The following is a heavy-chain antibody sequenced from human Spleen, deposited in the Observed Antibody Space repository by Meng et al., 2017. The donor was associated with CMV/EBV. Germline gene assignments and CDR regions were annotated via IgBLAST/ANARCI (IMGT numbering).Heavy chain of an antibody. CDR1: VYTFTSYG. D-gene: IGHD1-26*01. J-gene: IGHJ4*02. CDR3: ATYSGSYEMMVLDY. V-gene: IGHV1-18*01. CDR2: ISAYNGNT. Sequence: ASVKVSCKASVYTFTSYGISWVRQAPGQGLEWMGWISAYNGNTNYAQKLQGRVTMTTDTSTSTAYMELRSLRSDDTDVYYCATYSGSYEMMVLDYWGQGTLVTVSS.